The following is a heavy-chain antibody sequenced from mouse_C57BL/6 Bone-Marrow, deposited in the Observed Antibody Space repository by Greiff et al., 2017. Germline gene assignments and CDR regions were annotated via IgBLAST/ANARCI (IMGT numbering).Heavy chain of an antibody. J-gene: IGHJ4*01. D-gene: IGHD2-12*01. CDR1: GFSLTSYG. V-gene: IGHV2-5*01. Sequence: QVQLQQSGPGLVQPSQSLSITCTVSGFSLTSYGVHWVRQSPGKGLEWLGVIWRGGSTDYNAAFMSRLSITKDNSKSQVFFKMNSLQADDTAIYYCAKNSLYSFYAMDYWGQGTSVTVSS. CDR3: AKNSLYSFYAMDY. CDR2: IWRGGST.